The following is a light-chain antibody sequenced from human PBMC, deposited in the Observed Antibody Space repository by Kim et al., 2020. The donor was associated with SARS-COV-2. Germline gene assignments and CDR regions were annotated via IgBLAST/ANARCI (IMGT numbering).Light chain of an antibody. Sequence: SLSTGERASRSCRASQSVSSSLAWYQQKPAQAPRLLIYGASTRATGIPDRFSGSGSGTDFTLTISRLEPEDFTVYYCQQHGSSPYTFGQGTKLEI. V-gene: IGKV3-20*01. CDR3: QQHGSSPYT. J-gene: IGKJ2*01. CDR1: QSVSSS. CDR2: GAS.